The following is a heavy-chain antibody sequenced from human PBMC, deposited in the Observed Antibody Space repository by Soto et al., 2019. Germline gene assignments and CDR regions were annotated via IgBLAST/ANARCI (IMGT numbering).Heavy chain of an antibody. Sequence: PGESLKISCAASGFTFSSYEMNWVRQAPGKGLEWVSYISSSGSTIYYADSVKGRFTISRDNAKNSLYLQMNSLRAEDTAVYYCARDPSPGIAVAGFDYWGQGALVTVSS. J-gene: IGHJ4*02. CDR3: ARDPSPGIAVAGFDY. V-gene: IGHV3-48*03. CDR1: GFTFSSYE. CDR2: ISSSGSTI. D-gene: IGHD6-19*01.